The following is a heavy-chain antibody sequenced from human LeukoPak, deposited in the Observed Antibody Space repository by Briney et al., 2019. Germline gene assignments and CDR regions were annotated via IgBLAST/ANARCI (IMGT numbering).Heavy chain of an antibody. CDR1: GYTFTSYY. CDR3: ARDPARHCSGGSCYSGWFDP. D-gene: IGHD2-15*01. Sequence: ASVKVSCKASGYTFTSYYMHWVRQAPGQGLEWMGIINPNGGSTSYAQKFQGRVTMTRDTSTSTVYMELSSLRSEDTTVYYCARDPARHCSGGSCYSGWFDPWGPGNLVTASS. J-gene: IGHJ5*02. V-gene: IGHV1-46*01. CDR2: INPNGGST.